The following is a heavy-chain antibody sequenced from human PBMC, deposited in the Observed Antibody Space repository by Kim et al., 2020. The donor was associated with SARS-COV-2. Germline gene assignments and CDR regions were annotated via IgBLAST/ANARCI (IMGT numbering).Heavy chain of an antibody. J-gene: IGHJ3*02. Sequence: AQKSQGRVTITADKSTSTAYMELSSLRSEDTAVYYCARVTSGYDFGAFDIWGQGTMVTVSS. V-gene: IGHV1-69*04. D-gene: IGHD5-12*01. CDR3: ARVTSGYDFGAFDI.